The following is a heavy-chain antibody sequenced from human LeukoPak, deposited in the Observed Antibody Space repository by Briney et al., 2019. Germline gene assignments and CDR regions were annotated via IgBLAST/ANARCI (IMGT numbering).Heavy chain of an antibody. CDR3: AREFVAVAGTASSAFDI. D-gene: IGHD6-19*01. V-gene: IGHV3-7*01. Sequence: PGGSLRLSCAASGFTFSSYWMSWVRQAPGKGLEWVANINQDGSEKNYVDSVKGRFTISRDNAKNSLYLQMNSLRAEDTAVYYCAREFVAVAGTASSAFDIWGQGTMVTVSS. CDR2: INQDGSEK. J-gene: IGHJ3*02. CDR1: GFTFSSYW.